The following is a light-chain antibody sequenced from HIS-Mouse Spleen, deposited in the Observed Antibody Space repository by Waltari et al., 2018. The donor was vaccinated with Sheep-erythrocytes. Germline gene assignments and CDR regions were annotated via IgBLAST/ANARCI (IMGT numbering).Light chain of an antibody. CDR3: AAWDDSLNGPA. CDR1: SSNIGSNT. CDR2: SNN. J-gene: IGLJ3*02. V-gene: IGLV1-44*01. Sequence: QSVLTQPPSASGTPGQRVTISCSGSSSNIGSNTVNWYQQLPGTAPKLLIYSNNPPPSGVPDRFSGSKSGTSASLAISGLQSEDEADYYCAAWDDSLNGPAFGGGTKLTVL.